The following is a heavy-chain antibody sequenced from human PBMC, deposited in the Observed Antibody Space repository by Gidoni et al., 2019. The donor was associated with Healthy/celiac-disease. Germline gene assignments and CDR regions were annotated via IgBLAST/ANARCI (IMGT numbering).Heavy chain of an antibody. Sequence: QVQLVQSGAEVKKPGASVKVSCKASGYTFTGYYMHWVGQAPGQGLEWMGWINPNSGGTNYAQKFQGRATMTRDTAISTAYMELSRLRSDDTAVYYCARLFSGGSGSLDAFDIWGQGTMVTVSS. CDR1: GYTFTGYY. D-gene: IGHD3-10*01. J-gene: IGHJ3*02. V-gene: IGHV1-2*02. CDR3: ARLFSGGSGSLDAFDI. CDR2: INPNSGGT.